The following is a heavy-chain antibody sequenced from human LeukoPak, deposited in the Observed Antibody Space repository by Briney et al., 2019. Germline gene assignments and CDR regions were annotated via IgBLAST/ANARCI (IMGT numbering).Heavy chain of an antibody. V-gene: IGHV3-48*03. J-gene: IGHJ3*02. D-gene: IGHD6-13*01. Sequence: GGSLRLSCAASGFTFSSYEMNWVRQAPGKGLEWVSYISSIGSTIYYGDSGKGRFTISRDNAQNSLYLQMNSLRAEDTAVYYCARYKPAADAFDIWGQGTMVTVSS. CDR2: ISSIGSTI. CDR1: GFTFSSYE. CDR3: ARYKPAADAFDI.